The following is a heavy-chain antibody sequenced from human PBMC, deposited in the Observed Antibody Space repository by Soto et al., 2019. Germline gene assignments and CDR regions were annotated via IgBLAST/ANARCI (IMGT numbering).Heavy chain of an antibody. V-gene: IGHV3-21*01. CDR1: GFTFSSYS. Sequence: GGSLRLSCAASGFTFSSYSMNWVRQAPGKGLEWVSSISSSSGHIYYADSLKGRFTISRDNAKNSLYLQMNSLRAEDTAVYYCTRHWLATREFDYWGQGTLVTVSS. CDR2: ISSSSGHI. CDR3: TRHWLATREFDY. D-gene: IGHD1-26*01. J-gene: IGHJ4*02.